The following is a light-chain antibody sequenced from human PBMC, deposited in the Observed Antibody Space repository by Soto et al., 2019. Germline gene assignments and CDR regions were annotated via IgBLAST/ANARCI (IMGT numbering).Light chain of an antibody. Sequence: DIQLTQSPSFLSASVGDRVTITCRASQGFNIFLAWFQQKPGKAPNLLISAASTLQSGVPSRFSGSGSETEFTLTITSLQPEDSATYYCQQRNSYPRTFGQGTKVDIK. J-gene: IGKJ2*01. CDR3: QQRNSYPRT. CDR2: AAS. CDR1: QGFNIF. V-gene: IGKV1-9*01.